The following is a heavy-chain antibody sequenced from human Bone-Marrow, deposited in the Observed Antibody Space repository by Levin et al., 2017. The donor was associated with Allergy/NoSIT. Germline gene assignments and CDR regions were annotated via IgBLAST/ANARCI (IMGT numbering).Heavy chain of an antibody. V-gene: IGHV3-30*03. CDR3: WMYCSSSICYLRAFDI. CDR2: ISFDGSTT. Sequence: GGSLRLSCTASGFEFSDYGMHWVRQAPGKGLERVAVISFDGSTTYYAESVKGRFTVSRDNYKNTMYLYMDSLRVEDTGVYYCWMYCSSSICYLRAFDIWGQGTTVIVSS. J-gene: IGHJ3*02. CDR1: GFEFSDYG. D-gene: IGHD2-2*01.